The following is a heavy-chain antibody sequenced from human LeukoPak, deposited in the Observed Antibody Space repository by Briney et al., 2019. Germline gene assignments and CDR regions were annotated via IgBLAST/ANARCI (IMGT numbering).Heavy chain of an antibody. V-gene: IGHV3-23*01. Sequence: GGSLRLSCAASGFTFSSYAMSWVRQAPGKGLEWVSGISGSGGTTYYADSVKGRFTISRDNSKNTPYLQMNSLRAEDTAVYYCAKAPQYYDILTGYYLGYYFDYWGQGTLVTVSS. D-gene: IGHD3-9*01. CDR2: ISGSGGTT. CDR3: AKAPQYYDILTGYYLGYYFDY. CDR1: GFTFSSYA. J-gene: IGHJ4*02.